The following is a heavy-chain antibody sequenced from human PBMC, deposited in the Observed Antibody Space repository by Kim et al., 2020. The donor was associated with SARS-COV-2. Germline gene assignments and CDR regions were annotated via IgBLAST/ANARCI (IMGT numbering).Heavy chain of an antibody. Sequence: GGSLRLSCAASGFTFSSYGMHWVRQAPGKGLEWVAVISYDGSNKYYADSVKGRFTISRDNSKNTLYLQMNSLRAEDTAVYYCAKGAYSSKPPPTNWFDPWGQGTLVTVSS. CDR3: AKGAYSSKPPPTNWFDP. J-gene: IGHJ5*02. D-gene: IGHD6-13*01. CDR2: ISYDGSNK. CDR1: GFTFSSYG. V-gene: IGHV3-30*18.